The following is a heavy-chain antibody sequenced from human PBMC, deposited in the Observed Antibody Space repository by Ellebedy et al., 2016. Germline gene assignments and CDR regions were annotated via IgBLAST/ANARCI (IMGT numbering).Heavy chain of an antibody. Sequence: ASVKVSXXVSGYTLTELPMHWVRQAPGKVLEWMGGFDPEDGETIYAQKFQGGVTMTEDTSTDTAYMELSSLRSEDTAVYYCATDIVGAIKGEGFDYWGQGTLVTLSS. J-gene: IGHJ4*02. D-gene: IGHD1-26*01. CDR3: ATDIVGAIKGEGFDY. V-gene: IGHV1-24*01. CDR2: FDPEDGET. CDR1: GYTLTELP.